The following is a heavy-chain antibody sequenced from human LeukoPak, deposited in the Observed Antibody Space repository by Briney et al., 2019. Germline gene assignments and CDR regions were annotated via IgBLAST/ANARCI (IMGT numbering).Heavy chain of an antibody. CDR3: ARVRSGRRYYYYYMDV. CDR1: GASFSGYY. D-gene: IGHD3-10*01. CDR2: INHSGST. V-gene: IGHV4-34*01. Sequence: SETLSLTCAVYGASFSGYYWSWLRQPPGKGLEWVGEINHSGSTNYNPSLKSRVTISVDTSKNQFSLKLSSVTAADTAVYYCARVRSGRRYYYYYMDVWGKGTTVTVSS. J-gene: IGHJ6*03.